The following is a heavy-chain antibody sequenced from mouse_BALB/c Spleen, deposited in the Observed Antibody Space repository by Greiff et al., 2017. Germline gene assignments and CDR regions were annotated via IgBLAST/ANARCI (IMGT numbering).Heavy chain of an antibody. D-gene: IGHD1-2*01. Sequence: EVQLQQTGPELVKPGASVKISCKASGYSFTDYIMLWVKQSHGKSLEWIGNINPYYGSTSYNLKFKGKATLTVDKSSSTAYMQLNSLTSEDSAVYYCARCPYYGYGDYAMDYWGQGTSVTVSS. CDR2: INPYYGST. V-gene: IGHV1-39*01. J-gene: IGHJ4*01. CDR1: GYSFTDYI. CDR3: ARCPYYGYGDYAMDY.